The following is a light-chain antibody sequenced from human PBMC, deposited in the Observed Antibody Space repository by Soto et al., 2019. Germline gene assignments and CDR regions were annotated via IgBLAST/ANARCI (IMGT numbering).Light chain of an antibody. CDR2: GAS. Sequence: DIQMTQSPSTVSASVGDRVTITCRASHSISGWLAWYQQKAGKAPKLLIYGASSLEAGVPSRFSGSGSGTEFTLSISSLQPDDVATYYCQHFNSYPWTFGQGTKVDI. J-gene: IGKJ1*01. V-gene: IGKV1-5*01. CDR3: QHFNSYPWT. CDR1: HSISGW.